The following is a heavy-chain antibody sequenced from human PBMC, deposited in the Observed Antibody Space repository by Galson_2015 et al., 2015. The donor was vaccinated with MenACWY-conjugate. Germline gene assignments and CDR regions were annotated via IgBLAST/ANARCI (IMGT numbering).Heavy chain of an antibody. CDR3: ATLSVRYNYGSRFRLVFYYYMDV. Sequence: SVKVSCKVSGYTLTELSMHWVRQAPGKGLEWMGGFDPEDGETIYAQKFQGRVTMTEDTSTDTAYMELSSLRSEDTAVYYCATLSVRYNYGSRFRLVFYYYMDVWGKGTTVPVSS. J-gene: IGHJ6*03. CDR1: GYTLTELS. CDR2: FDPEDGET. D-gene: IGHD5-18*01. V-gene: IGHV1-24*01.